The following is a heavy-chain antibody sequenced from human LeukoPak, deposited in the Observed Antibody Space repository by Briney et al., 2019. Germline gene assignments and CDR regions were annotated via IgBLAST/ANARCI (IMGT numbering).Heavy chain of an antibody. CDR1: GFTFSSYG. D-gene: IGHD2-15*01. J-gene: IGHJ5*02. CDR3: ARGADGVSSNSRGWFDP. Sequence: GGSLRLSCAASGFTFSSYGMHWVRQAPGKGLEWVAFIRYDGSNKYYADSVKGRFTISRDNAKNSLYLQMNSLRAEDTAVYSCARGADGVSSNSRGWFDPWGQGTLVTVSS. V-gene: IGHV3-30*02. CDR2: IRYDGSNK.